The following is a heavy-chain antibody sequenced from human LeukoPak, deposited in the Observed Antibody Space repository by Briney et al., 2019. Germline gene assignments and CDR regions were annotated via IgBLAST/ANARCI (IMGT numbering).Heavy chain of an antibody. D-gene: IGHD3-22*01. CDR1: GYSISNGYY. Sequence: SETLSLTCAVSGYSISNGYYWDWIRQPPGKGLEWIGSIYHTGNTYHNPSLKRRVIISVATSKNQFSLKLSSVTAADTAVYFCARDPLAYYAGGGYAGTHFDYWGQGVLVTVSS. CDR3: ARDPLAYYAGGGYAGTHFDY. CDR2: IYHTGNT. V-gene: IGHV4-38-2*02. J-gene: IGHJ4*02.